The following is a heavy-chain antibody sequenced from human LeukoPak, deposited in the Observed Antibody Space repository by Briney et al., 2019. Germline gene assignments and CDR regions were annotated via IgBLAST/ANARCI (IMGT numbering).Heavy chain of an antibody. CDR1: GGSISSYY. V-gene: IGHV4-4*07. J-gene: IGHJ3*02. Sequence: SETLSLTCTVSGGSISSYYLSWIRQPAGKGLEWIGRIYTSGNTNYNPSLKSRVTMSVDTSKNQFSLKLSSVTAADTAVYYCARPRARDSSSCAFDIWGQGTMVTVSS. D-gene: IGHD6-6*01. CDR2: IYTSGNT. CDR3: ARPRARDSSSCAFDI.